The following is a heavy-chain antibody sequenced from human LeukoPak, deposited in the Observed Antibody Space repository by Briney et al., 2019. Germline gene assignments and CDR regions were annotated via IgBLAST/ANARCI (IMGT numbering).Heavy chain of an antibody. Sequence: PGRSLRLSCAASGFTFSSYAMSWVRQAPGKGLEWVSAISGSGGSTYYADSVKGRFTISRDNSKNTLYLQMNSLRAEDTAVYYCANSFDTYYYDSSGYSPDYWGQGTLVTVSS. CDR2: ISGSGGST. V-gene: IGHV3-23*01. D-gene: IGHD3-22*01. CDR1: GFTFSSYA. J-gene: IGHJ4*02. CDR3: ANSFDTYYYDSSGYSPDY.